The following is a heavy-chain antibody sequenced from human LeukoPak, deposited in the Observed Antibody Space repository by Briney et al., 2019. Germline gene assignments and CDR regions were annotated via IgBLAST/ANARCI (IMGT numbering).Heavy chain of an antibody. CDR2: IYSGGST. Sequence: GGSLRLSCAASGFTFSTYSMNWVRQAPGKGLEWVSVIYSGGSTYYADSVKGRFTIPRDNSKNTLYLQMNSLRAEDTAEYYCASPRGKVYGMDVWGQGTTVTVSS. J-gene: IGHJ6*02. CDR1: GFTFSTYS. CDR3: ASPRGKVYGMDV. V-gene: IGHV3-53*01.